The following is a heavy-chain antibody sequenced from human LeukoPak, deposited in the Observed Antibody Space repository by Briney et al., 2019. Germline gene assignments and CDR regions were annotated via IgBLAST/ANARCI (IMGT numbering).Heavy chain of an antibody. J-gene: IGHJ4*02. D-gene: IGHD3-10*01. V-gene: IGHV3-23*01. Sequence: PGGSLRLSCAASGFTFSTYAMNWVRQAPGKGLEWVSGLSGSGTYTYYADSVKGRFTISRDNSENTLYLQMNSLRAEDTAIYYCARDPDGSGPDFDCWGQGTLVTVSS. CDR1: GFTFSTYA. CDR2: LSGSGTYT. CDR3: ARDPDGSGPDFDC.